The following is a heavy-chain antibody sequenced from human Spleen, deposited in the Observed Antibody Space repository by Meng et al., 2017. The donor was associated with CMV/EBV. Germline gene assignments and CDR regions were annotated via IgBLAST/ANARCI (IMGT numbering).Heavy chain of an antibody. Sequence: QLEESGPVPVKPSETPSLLCIVSGGSINSSSSYWGWIRQPPGKGLEWIGSIYYSGSTYYNPSLKSRGTITVDTSKNQFSLKLSSVTAADTAVYYCARDGSGSYSHFDYWGQGTLVTVFS. J-gene: IGHJ4*02. D-gene: IGHD3-10*01. CDR3: ARDGSGSYSHFDY. V-gene: IGHV4-39*07. CDR2: IYYSGST. CDR1: GGSINSSSSY.